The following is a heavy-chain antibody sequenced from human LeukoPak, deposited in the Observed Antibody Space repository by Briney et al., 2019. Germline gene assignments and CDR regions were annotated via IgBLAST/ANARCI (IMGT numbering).Heavy chain of an antibody. CDR1: GYTFTSYG. CDR2: ISAYNGNT. Sequence: ASVKVSCKASGYTFTSYGISWVRQAPGQGLEWMGWISAYNGNTNYAQKFQGRVTITADKSTSTAYMELSSLRSEDTAVYYCASGSYSYNWFDPWGQGTLVTVSS. CDR3: ASGSYSYNWFDP. D-gene: IGHD1-26*01. V-gene: IGHV1-18*01. J-gene: IGHJ5*02.